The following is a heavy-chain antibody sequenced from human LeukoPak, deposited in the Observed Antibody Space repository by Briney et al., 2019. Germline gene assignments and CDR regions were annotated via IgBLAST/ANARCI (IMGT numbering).Heavy chain of an antibody. J-gene: IGHJ4*02. CDR3: ARPGYYDSSGGFFDY. CDR2: IFQSGHT. Sequence: SETLSLTCTVSDYSISSGYYWGWIRQPPGKGLEWTGSIFQSGHTYYSPSLKSRVTISVDTSKNQFSLKLSSVTAADTAVYYCARPGYYDSSGGFFDYWGQGTLVTVSS. D-gene: IGHD3-22*01. CDR1: DYSISSGYY. V-gene: IGHV4-38-2*02.